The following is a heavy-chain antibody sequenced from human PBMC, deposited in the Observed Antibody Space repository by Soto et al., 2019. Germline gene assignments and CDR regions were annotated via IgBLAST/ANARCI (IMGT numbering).Heavy chain of an antibody. V-gene: IGHV3-30*18. CDR3: AKDYLYCSGGSCYPRTPDDAFDI. Sequence: GGSLRLSCAASGFTFSSYGMHWVRRAPGKGLEWVAVISYDGSNKYYADSVKGRFTISRDNSKNTLYLQMNSLRAEDTAVYYCAKDYLYCSGGSCYPRTPDDAFDIWGQGTMVTVSS. CDR2: ISYDGSNK. D-gene: IGHD2-15*01. CDR1: GFTFSSYG. J-gene: IGHJ3*02.